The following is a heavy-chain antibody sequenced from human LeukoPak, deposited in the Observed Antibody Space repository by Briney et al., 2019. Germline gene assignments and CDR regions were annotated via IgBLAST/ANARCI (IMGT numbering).Heavy chain of an antibody. CDR1: GFTFSSYA. CDR3: ASSSCGCDCYRLDY. J-gene: IGHJ4*02. D-gene: IGHD2-21*02. Sequence: PGGSLRLSCAASGFTFSSYAMSWVRQAPGKGLEWVSAISGSGGSTYYADSVKGRFTISRDNSKNTLYLQMNSLRAEDTAVYYCASSSCGCDCYRLDYWGQGTLVTVSS. V-gene: IGHV3-23*01. CDR2: ISGSGGST.